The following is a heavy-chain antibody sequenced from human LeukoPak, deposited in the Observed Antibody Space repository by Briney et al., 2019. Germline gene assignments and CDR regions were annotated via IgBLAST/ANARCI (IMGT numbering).Heavy chain of an antibody. D-gene: IGHD1-26*01. CDR1: GFTFSSYS. CDR3: ARDSFGGSYPNWFDP. J-gene: IGHJ5*02. CDR2: NSSSSSYI. Sequence: PGGSLRLSCAASGFTFSSYSMNWVRQAPGKGLEWVSSNSSSSSYIYYADSVKGRFTISRDNAKNSLYLQMNSLRAEDTAVYYCARDSFGGSYPNWFDPWGQGTLVTVSS. V-gene: IGHV3-21*01.